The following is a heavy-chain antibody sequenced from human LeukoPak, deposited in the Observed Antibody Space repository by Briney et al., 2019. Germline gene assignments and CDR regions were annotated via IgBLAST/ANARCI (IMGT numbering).Heavy chain of an antibody. CDR2: INHSGSA. D-gene: IGHD3-10*01. J-gene: IGHJ6*03. CDR1: HNFISDTYY. CDR3: SRCGTMVRGAITLGYYMDV. V-gene: IGHV4-34*01. Sequence: SETLSLTCTVSHNFISDTYYWGWIRQPPGKGLEWIGEINHSGSANYNPSLKSRVTISVDTSKNQLSLKLSSVSAADTAVYYCSRCGTMVRGAITLGYYMDVWGKGTTVTVSS.